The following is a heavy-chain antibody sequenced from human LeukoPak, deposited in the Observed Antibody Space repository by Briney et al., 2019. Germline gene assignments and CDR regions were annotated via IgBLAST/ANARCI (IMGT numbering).Heavy chain of an antibody. D-gene: IGHD2-21*01. CDR2: IYHSGST. V-gene: IGHV4-34*01. CDR3: ARVDWYEGLDY. Sequence: PSETLSLTCGVYTGSFIGYYWSWICQPPGKGLEWLGEIYHSGSTNDNPSLKSRVTISVDKSNNQFSLKLSSVTAADTAVYYCARVDWYEGLDYWGQGALVTVSS. CDR1: TGSFIGYY. J-gene: IGHJ4*02.